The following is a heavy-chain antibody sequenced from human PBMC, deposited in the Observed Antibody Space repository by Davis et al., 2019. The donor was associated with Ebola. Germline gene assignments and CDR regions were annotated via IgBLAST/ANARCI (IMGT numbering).Heavy chain of an antibody. D-gene: IGHD3-9*01. CDR3: ARYFDWLGFDY. V-gene: IGHV4-30-2*01. CDR2: IYHSGTT. CDR1: GGSISSGAYS. J-gene: IGHJ4*02. Sequence: SETLSLTCAVSGGSISSGAYSWGWIRQPPGKGLEWIGYIYHSGTTYYNSSLKSRVTISVDKSKNQFSLKLGSVTAADTAVYCCARYFDWLGFDYWGQGTLVTVSS.